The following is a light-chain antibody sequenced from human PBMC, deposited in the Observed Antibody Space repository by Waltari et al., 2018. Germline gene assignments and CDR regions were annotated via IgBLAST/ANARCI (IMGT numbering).Light chain of an antibody. CDR3: YSAADNNRL. Sequence: SYELTQPSSVSVSPGQTATITCSGNVLAKKYVRWFQQKPGQAPVAVIYKDSERPSGIPERVSGSSSGTKVTLTISGAQFEDEADYYCYSAADNNRLFGGGTKLTVL. CDR2: KDS. V-gene: IGLV3-27*01. J-gene: IGLJ2*01. CDR1: VLAKKY.